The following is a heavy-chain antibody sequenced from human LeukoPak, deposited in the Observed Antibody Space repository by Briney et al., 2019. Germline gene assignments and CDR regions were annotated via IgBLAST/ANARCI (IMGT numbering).Heavy chain of an antibody. J-gene: IGHJ4*02. Sequence: ASVKDSCKASGYTFTAYNIHWVRQAPGQGLEWMGRNNPNSGGADYAEKFQGRVTMTRDTSISTAYLELSSLRSDDTAVYYCVKEGDDDYWSQGTLVTISS. V-gene: IGHV1-2*02. D-gene: IGHD3-16*01. CDR1: GYTFTAYN. CDR2: NNPNSGGA. CDR3: VKEGDDDY.